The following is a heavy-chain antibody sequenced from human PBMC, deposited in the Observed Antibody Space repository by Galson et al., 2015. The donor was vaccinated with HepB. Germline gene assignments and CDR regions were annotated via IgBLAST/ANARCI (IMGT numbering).Heavy chain of an antibody. CDR3: ARRNTCGGDCARSLYAFDI. CDR2: IYPGDSDT. J-gene: IGHJ3*02. V-gene: IGHV5-51*01. CDR1: GYSFTNYW. D-gene: IGHD2-21*02. Sequence: QSGAEVKKPGESLKISCKGSGYSFTNYWIGWVRQMPGKGLEWMVLIYPGDSDTRYSPSFQGQVTISTDKSISTAYLQWSSLKASDAAMYYCARRNTCGGDCARSLYAFDIWGQGTKVTVSS.